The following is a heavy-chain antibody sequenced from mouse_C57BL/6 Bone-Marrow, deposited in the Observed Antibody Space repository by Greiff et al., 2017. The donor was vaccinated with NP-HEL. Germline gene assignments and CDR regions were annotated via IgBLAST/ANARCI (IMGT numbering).Heavy chain of an antibody. J-gene: IGHJ2*01. CDR1: GFNIKDDY. V-gene: IGHV14-4*01. Sequence: EVKLVESGAELVRPGASVKLSCTASGFNIKDDYMHWVKQRPEQGLEWIGWIDPENGDTEYASKFQGKATITADTSSNTAYLQLSSLTSEDTAVYYCTTCKAGSYYFDYWGQGTPLTVSS. CDR3: TTCKAGSYYFDY. D-gene: IGHD3-2*02. CDR2: IDPENGDT.